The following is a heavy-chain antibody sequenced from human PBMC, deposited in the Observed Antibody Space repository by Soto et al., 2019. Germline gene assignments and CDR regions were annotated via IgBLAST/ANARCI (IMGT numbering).Heavy chain of an antibody. Sequence: GGSLRLSCAASGFTFHTFSLNWVRQAPGKGLEWVSSISSSSSYIYYADSVKGRFTISRDNAKNSLYLQMNSLRAEDTAVYYCAREPTRYYDSSGPTWRYFDYWGQGTLVTVSS. CDR2: ISSSSSYI. CDR1: GFTFHTFS. J-gene: IGHJ4*02. D-gene: IGHD3-22*01. CDR3: AREPTRYYDSSGPTWRYFDY. V-gene: IGHV3-21*01.